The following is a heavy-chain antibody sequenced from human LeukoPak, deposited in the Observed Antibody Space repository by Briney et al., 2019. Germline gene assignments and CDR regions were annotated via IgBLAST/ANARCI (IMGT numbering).Heavy chain of an antibody. D-gene: IGHD3-16*01. CDR3: ARVSGYGAYYAFEY. Sequence: ASVKVSCKASAYTFTGYYMHWVRQAPGQGLEWMGWINPKGGATKYAQKFQDRVTMTRDTSISTAYMEPSSLRSDDTAVYYCARVSGYGAYYAFEYWGQGTLVTVSS. J-gene: IGHJ4*02. V-gene: IGHV1-2*02. CDR1: AYTFTGYY. CDR2: INPKGGAT.